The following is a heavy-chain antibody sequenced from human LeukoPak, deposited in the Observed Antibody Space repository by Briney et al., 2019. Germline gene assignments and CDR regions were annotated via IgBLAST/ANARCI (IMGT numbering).Heavy chain of an antibody. Sequence: ASVKVSCKASGYTFTSYGISWVRQAPGQGLEWMGWISAYNGNTNYAQKLQGRVTMTTDTSTSTAYVELRSLRSDDTAVYYCARVSLTYYDSSGYYGGDWFDPWGQGTLVTVSS. CDR3: ARVSLTYYDSSGYYGGDWFDP. V-gene: IGHV1-18*01. J-gene: IGHJ5*02. CDR2: ISAYNGNT. D-gene: IGHD3-22*01. CDR1: GYTFTSYG.